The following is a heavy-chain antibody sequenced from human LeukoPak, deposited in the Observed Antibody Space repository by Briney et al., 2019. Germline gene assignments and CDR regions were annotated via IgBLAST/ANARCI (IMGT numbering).Heavy chain of an antibody. D-gene: IGHD3-3*01. CDR1: GGSFSGYY. CDR2: INHSGNT. Sequence: SETLSLTCAVYGGSFSGYYWSWIRQPPGKGLEWIGEINHSGNTNYNPSLKSRVTISVDTSKNQFSLKLSSVTAADTAVYYCARSVRYDFWSGYYKISRGFDPWGQGTLVTVSS. J-gene: IGHJ5*02. CDR3: ARSVRYDFWSGYYKISRGFDP. V-gene: IGHV4-34*01.